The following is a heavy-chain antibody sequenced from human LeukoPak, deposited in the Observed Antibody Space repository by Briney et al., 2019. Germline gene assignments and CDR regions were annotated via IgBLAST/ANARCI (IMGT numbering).Heavy chain of an antibody. CDR1: GYSFTNYD. CDR3: ARADYDTSASTRKQIDY. CDR2: MNPNSGDT. D-gene: IGHD3-22*01. V-gene: IGHV1-8*01. Sequence: ASVKVSCKASGYSFTNYDINWVRQATGQGLEWMGWMNPNSGDTAYAQKFQGRVTMTRNTSISTAYMELSSLKSEDTAVYFCARADYDTSASTRKQIDYWGQGTLVTVSS. J-gene: IGHJ4*02.